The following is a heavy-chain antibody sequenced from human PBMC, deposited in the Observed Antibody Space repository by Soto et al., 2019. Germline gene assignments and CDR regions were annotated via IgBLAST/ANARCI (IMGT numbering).Heavy chain of an antibody. J-gene: IGHJ3*02. Sequence: EVQLVESGGGLVQPGGSLKLSCAASGFTFSGSAMHWVRQASGKGLEWVGRIRSKANSYATAYAASVKGRFTISRDDSKNTAYLQMNSLKTEDTAVYYCNRRFPYYDILTGYYLDAFDIWGQGTMVTVSS. D-gene: IGHD3-9*01. CDR2: IRSKANSYAT. V-gene: IGHV3-73*02. CDR1: GFTFSGSA. CDR3: NRRFPYYDILTGYYLDAFDI.